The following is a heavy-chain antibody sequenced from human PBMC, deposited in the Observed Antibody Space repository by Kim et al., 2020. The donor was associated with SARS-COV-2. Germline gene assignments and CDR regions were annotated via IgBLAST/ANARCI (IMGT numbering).Heavy chain of an antibody. Sequence: SVKVSCKASGGTFSSYAISWVRQAPGQGLEWMGGIIPIFGTANYAQKFQGRVTITADESTSTAYMELSSLRSEDTAVYYCARDRTAIVGATHLPHEWDYYYYGMDVWGQGTTVTVSS. CDR3: ARDRTAIVGATHLPHEWDYYYYGMDV. D-gene: IGHD1-26*01. J-gene: IGHJ6*02. CDR1: GGTFSSYA. V-gene: IGHV1-69*13. CDR2: IIPIFGTA.